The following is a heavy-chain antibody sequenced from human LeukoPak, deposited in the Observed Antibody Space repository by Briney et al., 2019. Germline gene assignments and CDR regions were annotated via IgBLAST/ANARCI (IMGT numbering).Heavy chain of an antibody. J-gene: IGHJ6*02. Sequence: PGGSLRLSCAASGFTFSNYSMHWVRQAPGKGLEWVSSISSSSSYIYYADSVKGRFTISRDNAKNSLYLQMNSLRAEDTAVYYRARDRGDVSMGVYYYGMDVWGQGTTVTVSS. CDR2: ISSSSSYI. V-gene: IGHV3-21*01. CDR1: GFTFSNYS. CDR3: ARDRGDVSMGVYYYGMDV. D-gene: IGHD4-17*01.